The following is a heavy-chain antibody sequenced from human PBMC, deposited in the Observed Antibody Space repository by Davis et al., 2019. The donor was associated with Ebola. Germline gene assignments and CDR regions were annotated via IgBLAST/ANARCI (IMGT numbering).Heavy chain of an antibody. Sequence: PGGSLRLSCKGSGYSFTSYWIGWVRQMPGKGLEWMGIIYPRDSDTRHSPSLQGQVTISADKSIKTAFLQWSSLKASDTAMYYCASLRRTITGMDDGFDIWGQGTMVTVSS. CDR3: ASLRRTITGMDDGFDI. V-gene: IGHV5-51*01. CDR1: GYSFTSYW. CDR2: IYPRDSDT. D-gene: IGHD2-8*02. J-gene: IGHJ3*02.